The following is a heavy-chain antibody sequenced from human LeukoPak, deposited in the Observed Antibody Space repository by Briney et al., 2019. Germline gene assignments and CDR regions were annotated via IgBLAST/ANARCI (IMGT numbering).Heavy chain of an antibody. D-gene: IGHD5-18*01. CDR1: GFTFSAYA. CDR3: ASARGSNYGSLGD. J-gene: IGHJ4*02. CDR2: IGSDNKP. Sequence: GGSLRLSCEASGFTFSAYAMTWVRQAPGKGLEWVSSIGSDNKPHYSESVKGRFAISRDNSKSMLFLQLNSLRAEDTALYYCASARGSNYGSLGDWGQGTLVTVSS. V-gene: IGHV3-23*05.